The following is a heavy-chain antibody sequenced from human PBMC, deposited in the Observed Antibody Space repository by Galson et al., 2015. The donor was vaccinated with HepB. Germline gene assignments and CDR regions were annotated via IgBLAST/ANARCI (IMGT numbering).Heavy chain of an antibody. CDR3: ARDLRIVGATTSFGY. V-gene: IGHV1-18*04. D-gene: IGHD1-26*01. J-gene: IGHJ4*02. CDR2: ISAYNGNT. CDR1: GYTFTSYG. Sequence: SVKVSCKASGYTFTSYGISWVRQAPGQGLEWMGWISAYNGNTNYAQKLQGRVTMTTDTSTSTAYTELRSLRSDDTAVYYCARDLRIVGATTSFGYWGQGTLVTVSS.